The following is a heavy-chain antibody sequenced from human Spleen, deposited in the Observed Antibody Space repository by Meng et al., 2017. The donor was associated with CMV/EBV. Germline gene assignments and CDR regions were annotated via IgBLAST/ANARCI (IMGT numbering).Heavy chain of an antibody. CDR1: GFTFSSYA. CDR2: ISGSGGST. D-gene: IGHD6-19*01. J-gene: IGHJ5*02. CDR3: ARVNSSGWSRWFDP. Sequence: SGFTFSSYAMSWVRQAPGKGLEWVSAISGSGGSTYYADSVKGRFTISRDNSKNTLYLQMNSLRAEDTAVYYCARVNSSGWSRWFDPWGQGTLVTVSS. V-gene: IGHV3-23*01.